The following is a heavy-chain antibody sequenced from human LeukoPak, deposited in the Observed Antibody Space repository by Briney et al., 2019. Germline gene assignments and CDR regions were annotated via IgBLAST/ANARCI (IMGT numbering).Heavy chain of an antibody. CDR3: ARSARMRLRNWFDP. CDR2: INHSGST. D-gene: IGHD5-12*01. CDR1: GGSFSGYY. J-gene: IGHJ5*02. V-gene: IGHV4-34*01. Sequence: NPSETLSLTCAVYGGSFSGYYWSWIRQPPGKGLEWIGEINHSGSTNYNPSLKSRVTISVDTSKNQFSLKLSSVTAADTAVYYCARSARMRLRNWFDPWGQGTLVTVSS.